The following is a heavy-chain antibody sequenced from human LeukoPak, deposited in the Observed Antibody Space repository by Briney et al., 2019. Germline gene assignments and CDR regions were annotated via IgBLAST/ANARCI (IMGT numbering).Heavy chain of an antibody. V-gene: IGHV4-34*01. CDR2: INHSGST. Sequence: PSETLSLTCAVYGGSFSGYYWSRIRQPPGKGLEWIGEINHSGSTNYNPPLKSRVTISVDTSKNQFSLKLSSVTAADTAVYYCARGHDDYGAGVDPWGQGTLVTVSS. CDR1: GGSFSGYY. D-gene: IGHD4-17*01. J-gene: IGHJ5*02. CDR3: ARGHDDYGAGVDP.